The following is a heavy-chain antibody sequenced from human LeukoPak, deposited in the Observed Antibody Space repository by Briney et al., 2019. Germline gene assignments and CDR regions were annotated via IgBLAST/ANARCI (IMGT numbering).Heavy chain of an antibody. J-gene: IGHJ5*02. CDR1: GGSISSGDYY. CDR3: ARGTHYGGKGFDP. D-gene: IGHD4-23*01. V-gene: IGHV4-30-4*01. CDR2: IYYSGST. Sequence: SQTLSLTCTVSGGSISSGDYYWSWIRLPPGKGLEWIGYIYYSGSTYYNPSLKSRVTISVDTSKNQFSLKLSSVTAADTAVYYCARGTHYGGKGFDPWGQGTLVTVSS.